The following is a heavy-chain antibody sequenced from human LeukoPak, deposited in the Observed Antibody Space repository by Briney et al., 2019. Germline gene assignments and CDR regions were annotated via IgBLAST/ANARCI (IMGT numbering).Heavy chain of an antibody. CDR1: GYTFTSYD. J-gene: IGHJ6*02. Sequence: ASVKVSCKASGYTFTSYDINWVRQATGQGLEWMGWMNPNSGDTGYAQKFQGRVTMTRNTSISTAYMELSSLRSEDTAVYYCARISSGWYRYYYYGMDVWGQGTTVTVSS. CDR3: ARISSGWYRYYYYGMDV. CDR2: MNPNSGDT. V-gene: IGHV1-8*01. D-gene: IGHD6-19*01.